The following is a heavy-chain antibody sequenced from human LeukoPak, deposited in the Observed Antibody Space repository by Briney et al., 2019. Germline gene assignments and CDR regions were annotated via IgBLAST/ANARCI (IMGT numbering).Heavy chain of an antibody. Sequence: GGSLRLSCAASGFTFSSYAMHWVRQAPGKGLEWVAVISYDGSNKYYADSVKGRFTISRDNSKNTLYLQMNSLRAEDTAVYYCARDSSGWYWEYWGQGTLVTVPS. V-gene: IGHV3-30-3*01. CDR2: ISYDGSNK. J-gene: IGHJ4*02. D-gene: IGHD6-19*01. CDR3: ARDSSGWYWEY. CDR1: GFTFSSYA.